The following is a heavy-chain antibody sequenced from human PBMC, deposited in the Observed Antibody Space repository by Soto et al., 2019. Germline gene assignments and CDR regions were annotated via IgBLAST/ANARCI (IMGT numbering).Heavy chain of an antibody. CDR1: GFTFSSST. D-gene: IGHD3-22*01. CDR2: ISSSSSYI. V-gene: IGHV3-21*01. CDR3: ARMYYYDSSGPPFDY. Sequence: PGGSLRLSCAASGFTFSSSTMSWVRQPPGKGLEWVSAISSSSSYIYYADSLKGRFTISRDNSKNTLYLQMNSLRAEDTAVYYCARMYYYDSSGPPFDYWGQGTLVTVSS. J-gene: IGHJ4*02.